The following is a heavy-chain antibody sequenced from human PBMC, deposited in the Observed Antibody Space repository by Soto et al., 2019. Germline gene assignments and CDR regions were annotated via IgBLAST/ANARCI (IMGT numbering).Heavy chain of an antibody. J-gene: IGHJ6*02. Sequence: AASVKVSCKASGGTFSSYALSWVRQAPGKGLEWVSAISGSGGSTYYADSVKGRFTISRDNSKNTLYLQMNSLRAEDTAVYYFAKDRGLTSAALYDFWSGYQLYYYYGMDVWGQGTTVTVSS. CDR2: ISGSGGST. D-gene: IGHD3-3*01. CDR3: AKDRGLTSAALYDFWSGYQLYYYYGMDV. CDR1: GGTFSSYA. V-gene: IGHV3-23*01.